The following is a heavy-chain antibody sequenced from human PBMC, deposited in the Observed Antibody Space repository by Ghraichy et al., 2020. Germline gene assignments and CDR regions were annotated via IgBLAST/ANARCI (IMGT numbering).Heavy chain of an antibody. CDR1: GGSVSSSSYF. CDR2: FYYTGST. Sequence: TLSLTCTVSGGSVSSSSYFWAWIRQPPGKGLEWIGNFYYTGSTYYNPSLKSRVTISVDTSKNQFSLNLTSVTAADTSVYYCARRFGGTSRIDYWGRGTLVTVSS. D-gene: IGHD4-23*01. V-gene: IGHV4-39*01. CDR3: ARRFGGTSRIDY. J-gene: IGHJ4*02.